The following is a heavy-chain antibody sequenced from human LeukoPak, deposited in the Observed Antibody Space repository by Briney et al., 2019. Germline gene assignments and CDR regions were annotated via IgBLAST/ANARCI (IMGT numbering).Heavy chain of an antibody. D-gene: IGHD2-15*01. CDR3: ARTYCSGGSCYFGFGMDV. V-gene: IGHV1-69*04. J-gene: IGHJ6*02. Sequence: SVNVSCKASGGTFSSYAISWVRQAPGQGLEWMGRIIPILGIANYAQKFQGRVTITADKSTSTAYMELSSLRSEDTAVYYCARTYCSGGSCYFGFGMDVWGQGTTVTVSS. CDR2: IIPILGIA. CDR1: GGTFSSYA.